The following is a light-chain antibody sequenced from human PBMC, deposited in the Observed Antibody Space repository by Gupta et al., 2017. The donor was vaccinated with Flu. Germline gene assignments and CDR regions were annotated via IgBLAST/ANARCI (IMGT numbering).Light chain of an antibody. CDR3: AHWDDILDGPV. CDR1: SGSDT. Sequence: SGSDTVSWYQQIPGAAPKVLIYQSNHRASGAPARFSGAKSGASASLFIDGLQSEDEGIYYCAHWDDILDGPVFGGGTRLTVL. V-gene: IGLV1-44*01. J-gene: IGLJ2*01. CDR2: QSN.